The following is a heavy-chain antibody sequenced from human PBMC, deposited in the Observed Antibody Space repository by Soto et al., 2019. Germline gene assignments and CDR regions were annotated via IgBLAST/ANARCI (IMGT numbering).Heavy chain of an antibody. CDR1: GGSFSGYY. CDR2: INHSGST. J-gene: IGHJ4*02. Sequence: SETLSLTCAVYGGSFSGYYWSWIRQPPGKGLEWIGEINHSGSTNYNPSLKSRVTISVDTSKNQFSLKLSSVTAADTAVYYCARGHLQRPVDYWGQGTLVTVSS. D-gene: IGHD6-25*01. CDR3: ARGHLQRPVDY. V-gene: IGHV4-34*01.